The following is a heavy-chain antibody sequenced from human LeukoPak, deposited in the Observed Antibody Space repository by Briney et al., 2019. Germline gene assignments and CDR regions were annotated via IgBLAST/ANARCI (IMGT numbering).Heavy chain of an antibody. CDR3: ARVPPGGVIAGGGFDY. CDR2: IYYSGST. CDR1: GGSISSYY. D-gene: IGHD3-16*02. V-gene: IGHV4-59*01. Sequence: SETLSLTCTVSGGSISSYYWSWIRQPPGKGLEWIGYIYYSGSTNYNPSLKSRVTISVDTSKNQSSLKLSSVTAADTAVYYCARVPPGGVIAGGGFDYWGQGTLVTVSS. J-gene: IGHJ4*02.